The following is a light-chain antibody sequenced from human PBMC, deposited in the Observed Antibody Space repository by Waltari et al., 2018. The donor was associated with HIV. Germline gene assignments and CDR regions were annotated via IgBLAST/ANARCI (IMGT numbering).Light chain of an antibody. CDR1: SSDIGGYDY. J-gene: IGLJ3*02. V-gene: IGLV2-14*03. CDR2: DVT. CDR3: TSFTSSSAWL. Sequence: QSALPQPASVSGSLGQSITFSCTGTSSDIGGYDYVSWYQQHPGKAPKIIIFDVTNRPAVGSDRFSGSKSGNTASLTISGLQAEDDADYYCTSFTSSSAWLFGGGTKLTVL.